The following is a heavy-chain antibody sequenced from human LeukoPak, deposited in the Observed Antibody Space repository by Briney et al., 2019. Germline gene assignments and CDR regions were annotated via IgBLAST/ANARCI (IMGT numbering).Heavy chain of an antibody. J-gene: IGHJ5*02. CDR1: GYTFTSYG. V-gene: IGHV1-18*04. CDR3: ARRHIAVAGTSWFDP. D-gene: IGHD6-19*01. Sequence: ASVKVSCKASGYTFTSYGISWVRQAPGQGLEWMGWISAYNGNTNYAQKLQGRVTMTTDTSTSTAYMELRSLRSDDTAVYYCARRHIAVAGTSWFDPWGQGTLVTVSS. CDR2: ISAYNGNT.